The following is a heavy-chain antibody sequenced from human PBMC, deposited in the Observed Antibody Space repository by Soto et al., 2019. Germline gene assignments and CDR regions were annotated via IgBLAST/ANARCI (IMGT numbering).Heavy chain of an antibody. Sequence: SVKVSCKASGGTFSSYAISWVRQAPGQGLEWMGGIIPIFGTANYAQKFQGRVTITADESTSTAYMELSSLRSEDTAVYYCARYVPEETGYYDSSGSYGMDVWGQGTTVIVSS. CDR2: IIPIFGTA. CDR1: GGTFSSYA. CDR3: ARYVPEETGYYDSSGSYGMDV. J-gene: IGHJ6*02. D-gene: IGHD3-22*01. V-gene: IGHV1-69*13.